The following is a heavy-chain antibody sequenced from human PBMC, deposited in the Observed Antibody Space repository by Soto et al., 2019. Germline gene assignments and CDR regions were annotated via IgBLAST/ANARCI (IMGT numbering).Heavy chain of an antibody. CDR2: IYDSWST. CDR3: ARRADYDSSGYYFLDY. CDR1: GGSISSGDYY. D-gene: IGHD3-22*01. J-gene: IGHJ4*02. Sequence: QVQLQESGPGLVKPSQTLSLTCTVSGGSISSGDYYWSWIRQPTGKGLEWIGYIYDSWSTYYNPSLKSRVTISVDTSKNQFSLKLNSVTAADTAVYYCARRADYDSSGYYFLDYWGQGTLGTVSS. V-gene: IGHV4-30-4*01.